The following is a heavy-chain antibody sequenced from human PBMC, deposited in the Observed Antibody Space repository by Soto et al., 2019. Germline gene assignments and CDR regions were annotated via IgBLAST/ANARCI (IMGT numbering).Heavy chain of an antibody. V-gene: IGHV3-30-3*01. J-gene: IGHJ4*02. CDR2: VSFDGSNK. CDR1: GFSFSSYS. D-gene: IGHD1-1*01. Sequence: LRLSCAASGFSFSSYSMHWVRQAPGKGLEWVAVVSFDGSNKYYANSVKDRFTVSRDNSKNTMYVQMNSLKPEDTAVYYCGRDRRFGNGYNLGXDYWGQGTLVTVSS. CDR3: GRDRRFGNGYNLGXDY.